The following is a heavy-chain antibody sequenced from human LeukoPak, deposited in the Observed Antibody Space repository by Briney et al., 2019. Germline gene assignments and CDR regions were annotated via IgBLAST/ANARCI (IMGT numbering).Heavy chain of an antibody. V-gene: IGHV3-30*02. Sequence: PGGSLRLSCAASGFTFSTFAMIWVRQPPGKGLEWVTFIRYDGNYKYYADSVKGRFTISRDNSKNTLYLYMNSLRPEDTAVYYCATDHDGDYQIYYFDYWGQGTLVTVSS. CDR2: IRYDGNYK. CDR1: GFTFSTFA. D-gene: IGHD4-17*01. CDR3: ATDHDGDYQIYYFDY. J-gene: IGHJ4*02.